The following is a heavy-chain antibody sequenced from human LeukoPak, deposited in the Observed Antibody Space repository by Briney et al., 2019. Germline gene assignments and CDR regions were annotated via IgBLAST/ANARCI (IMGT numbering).Heavy chain of an antibody. V-gene: IGHV1-24*01. CDR3: ATDIFPPSAITRFRGVHFDY. CDR1: GYTLTELS. D-gene: IGHD3-10*01. CDR2: FYPEDGET. J-gene: IGHJ4*02. Sequence: ASVKVSCKVSGYTLTELSMHWVRQAPGKGLEWMGGFYPEDGETIYAQTFQGRVTMTEDTSTNTAYMELSSLRSEDTAVYYCATDIFPPSAITRFRGVHFDYWGQGTRVTVSS.